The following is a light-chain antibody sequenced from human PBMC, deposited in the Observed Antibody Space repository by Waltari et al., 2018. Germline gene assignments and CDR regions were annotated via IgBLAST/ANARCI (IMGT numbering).Light chain of an antibody. Sequence: EIVMTQSPATLSVSPGERATLSCRPSQSVSSNLAWYQEKPGQAPRLLIYGASTRATGIPARFSGGGSGTEFTLTISSMQSEDFAVYYCQQYNNWPPDTFGQGTKLEIK. CDR2: GAS. CDR3: QQYNNWPPDT. V-gene: IGKV3-15*01. CDR1: QSVSSN. J-gene: IGKJ2*01.